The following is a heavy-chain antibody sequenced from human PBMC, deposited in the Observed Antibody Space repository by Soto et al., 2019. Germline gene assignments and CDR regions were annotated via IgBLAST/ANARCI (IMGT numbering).Heavy chain of an antibody. J-gene: IGHJ5*02. Sequence: EAQLVESGGGLVQPGGSLRLSCGASGFTFSSYWMHWVRQAPGKGLVWVSRINPDGRTTNYADSVKGRFTISRDNANDTLFLQMNSLRAEDTAVYYCARVRVSGYEFDPWGQGTLITVSS. CDR2: INPDGRTT. CDR1: GFTFSSYW. D-gene: IGHD5-12*01. V-gene: IGHV3-74*01. CDR3: ARVRVSGYEFDP.